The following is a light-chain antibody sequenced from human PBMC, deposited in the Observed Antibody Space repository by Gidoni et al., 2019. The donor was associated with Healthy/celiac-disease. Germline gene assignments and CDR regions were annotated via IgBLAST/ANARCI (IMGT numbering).Light chain of an antibody. J-gene: IGKJ1*01. CDR1: QSVSSSY. V-gene: IGKV3-20*01. CDR2: GAS. CDR3: HQYGSSPRT. Sequence: EIVLTQSPGTLSVSPGERATLSCRASQSVSSSYLAWYQQKPGQAPRLRIYGASSRATGIPDRFSGSGSGTDFTLTISRLEPEDFAVYYCHQYGSSPRTFXXXTKVEIK.